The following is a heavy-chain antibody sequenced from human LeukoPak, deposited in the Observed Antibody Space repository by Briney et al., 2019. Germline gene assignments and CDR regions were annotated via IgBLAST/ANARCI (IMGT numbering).Heavy chain of an antibody. CDR1: GFTFSSYG. V-gene: IGHV3-23*01. J-gene: IGHJ4*02. CDR3: ARDLTLAY. D-gene: IGHD3-3*02. Sequence: GGSLRLSCAASGFTFSSYGMSWVRQAPGKGLEWVSAISGSGGSTYFADSVKGRFTISRDNAKNSLYLQMNSLRAEDTAVYYCARDLTLAYWGQGTLVTVSS. CDR2: ISGSGGST.